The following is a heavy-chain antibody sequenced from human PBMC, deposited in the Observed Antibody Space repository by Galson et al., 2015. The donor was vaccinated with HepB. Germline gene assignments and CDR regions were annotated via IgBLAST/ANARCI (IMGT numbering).Heavy chain of an antibody. Sequence: QSGAEVKKPGESLRISCKGSGYSFTSYWISWVRQMPGKGLEWMGRIDPSDSYTNYSPSFQGHVTISADKSISTAYLQWSSLKASDTAMYYCARAPDQYCSGGSCYYGRSWFDPWGQGTLVTVSS. V-gene: IGHV5-10-1*01. CDR1: GYSFTSYW. CDR2: IDPSDSYT. D-gene: IGHD2-15*01. J-gene: IGHJ5*02. CDR3: ARAPDQYCSGGSCYYGRSWFDP.